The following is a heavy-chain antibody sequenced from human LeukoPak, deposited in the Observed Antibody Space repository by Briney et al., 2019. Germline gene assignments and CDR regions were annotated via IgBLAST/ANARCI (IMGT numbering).Heavy chain of an antibody. CDR3: ARDQEQWLPLWHFDY. CDR1: GFTFSSYE. V-gene: IGHV3-48*03. D-gene: IGHD6-19*01. J-gene: IGHJ4*02. CDR2: ISSTGSTI. Sequence: GGSLRLSCAASGFTFSSYEMNWVRQAPGKGLEWVSYISSTGSTIFYADSVKGRFTISRDNAKNSLYLQMNSLRVEDTAVYYCARDQEQWLPLWHFDYWGQGTLVTVSS.